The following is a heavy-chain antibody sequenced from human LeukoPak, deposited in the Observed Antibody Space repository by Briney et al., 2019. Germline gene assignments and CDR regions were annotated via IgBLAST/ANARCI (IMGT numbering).Heavy chain of an antibody. CDR1: GVSMSSGGFY. CDR3: ARGLPLDTAMVRQYGDTGFDY. Sequence: PSQTLSLTCTVSGVSMSSGGFYWSWHRQPPGKGLEWIGEINHSGSTNYNPSLKSRVTISVDTSKNQFSLKLSSVTAADTAVYYCARGLPLDTAMVRQYGDTGFDYWGQGTLVTVSS. J-gene: IGHJ4*02. V-gene: IGHV4-30-2*01. CDR2: INHSGST. D-gene: IGHD5-18*01.